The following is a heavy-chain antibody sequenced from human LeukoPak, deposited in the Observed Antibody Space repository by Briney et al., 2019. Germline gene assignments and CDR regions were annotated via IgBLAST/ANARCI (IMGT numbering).Heavy chain of an antibody. D-gene: IGHD5-12*01. V-gene: IGHV4-39*07. CDR1: GGSISSSSYY. J-gene: IGHJ3*02. CDR3: ARDGDIVATFFFANAFDI. Sequence: SETLSLTCTVSGGSISSSSYYWGWIRQPPGKGLEWIGSIYYSGSTYYNPSLKSRVTISVDTSKNQFSLKLSSVTAADTAVYYCARDGDIVATFFFANAFDIWGQGTMVTVSS. CDR2: IYYSGST.